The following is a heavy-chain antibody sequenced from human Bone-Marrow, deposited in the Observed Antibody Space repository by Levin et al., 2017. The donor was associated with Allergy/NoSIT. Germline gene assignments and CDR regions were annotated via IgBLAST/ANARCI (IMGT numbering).Heavy chain of an antibody. D-gene: IGHD1-26*01. CDR3: ARGRGSYYDF. CDR1: GYTFTDFD. CDR2: MNPNSGNT. Sequence: GESLKISCKASGYTFTDFDIDWVRQATGQGLEWMGWMNPNSGNTGFGRKFQGRVTVSRDTSIGTAYMELSSLTSEDTAIYYCARGRGSYYDFWGQGTLVTVSS. V-gene: IGHV1-8*01. J-gene: IGHJ4*02.